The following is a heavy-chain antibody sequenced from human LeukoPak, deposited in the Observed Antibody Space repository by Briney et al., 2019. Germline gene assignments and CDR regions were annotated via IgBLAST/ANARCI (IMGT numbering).Heavy chain of an antibody. V-gene: IGHV3-23*01. CDR2: VSSSGENT. CDR3: AKGAYYDL. CDR1: GFTFSSYS. Sequence: GGSLRLSCAASGFTFSSYSMTWVRQAPGKGLEWVSTVSSSGENTYYADSVKGRFTISRDNSKNTLYLQMNSLRAEDTAVYYCAKGAYYDLWGQGTLVTVSS. J-gene: IGHJ4*02. D-gene: IGHD3-22*01.